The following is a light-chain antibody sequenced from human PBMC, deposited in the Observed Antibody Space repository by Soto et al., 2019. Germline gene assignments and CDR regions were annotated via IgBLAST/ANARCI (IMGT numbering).Light chain of an antibody. CDR2: KAS. Sequence: DIQMTQSPSTLSASVGDRVTITCRASQSISSWLAWYQQKPGKAPKLLIYKASSLESGVPSRFSGSGSGTEFTLTISSLQPDDFATYYCQQYNSYPLTFRGGNKVEIK. CDR1: QSISSW. CDR3: QQYNSYPLT. J-gene: IGKJ4*01. V-gene: IGKV1-5*03.